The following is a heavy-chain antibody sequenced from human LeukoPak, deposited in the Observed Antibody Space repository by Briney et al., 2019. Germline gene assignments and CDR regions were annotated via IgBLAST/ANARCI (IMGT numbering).Heavy chain of an antibody. CDR1: GYTFTSYD. V-gene: IGHV1-8*03. J-gene: IGHJ6*03. CDR2: MNPNSGNT. Sequence: ASVKVSCKASGYTFTSYDINWVRQATGQGLEWMGWMNPNSGNTGYAQKFQGRVTITRNTSISTAYMELSSLRSEDTAVYYCARASPRRARYYYYMDVWGKGTTATVSS. CDR3: ARASPRRARYYYYMDV.